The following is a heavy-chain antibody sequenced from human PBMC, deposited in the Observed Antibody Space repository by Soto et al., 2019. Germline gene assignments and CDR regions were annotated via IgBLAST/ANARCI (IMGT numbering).Heavy chain of an antibody. D-gene: IGHD3-22*01. J-gene: IGHJ4*02. CDR2: IYDSGGT. CDR1: GGSISSGDYY. V-gene: IGHV4-30-4*01. Sequence: PSETLSLTCTVSGGSISSGDYYWSWIRQPPGKGLEWIGYIYDSGGTYYNPSLESRVTISVDRSKNQFSLKLSSVTSADTAVYYCAIGSNSGGYSQGFDYWGQGTLVTVSS. CDR3: AIGSNSGGYSQGFDY.